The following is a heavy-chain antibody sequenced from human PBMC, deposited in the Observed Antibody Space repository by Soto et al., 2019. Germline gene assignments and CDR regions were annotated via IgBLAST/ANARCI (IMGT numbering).Heavy chain of an antibody. CDR2: IWYDGSNK. V-gene: IGHV3-33*01. CDR1: GFTFSSYG. CDR3: ARGDITMVRGVIIYDDYYYYMDV. J-gene: IGHJ6*03. Sequence: PGGSLRLSCAASGFTFSSYGMHWVRQAPGKGLEWVAVIWYDGSNKYYADSVKGRFTISRDNSKNTLYLQMNSLRAEDTAVYYCARGDITMVRGVIIYDDYYYYMDVWGKGTTVTVSS. D-gene: IGHD3-10*01.